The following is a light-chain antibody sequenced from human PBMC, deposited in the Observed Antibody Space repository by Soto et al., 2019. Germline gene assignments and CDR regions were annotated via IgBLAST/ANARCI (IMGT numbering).Light chain of an antibody. CDR1: QSVSSN. J-gene: IGKJ1*01. Sequence: EIVMTQSPATLSVSPGESATLSCRASQSVSSNLAWYQQKPGQAPRLLIYGASSRATGIPDRFSGSGSGTDFTLTISRLEPEDFAMYDCQQYGSSPETFGQGTKVDIK. V-gene: IGKV3-20*01. CDR2: GAS. CDR3: QQYGSSPET.